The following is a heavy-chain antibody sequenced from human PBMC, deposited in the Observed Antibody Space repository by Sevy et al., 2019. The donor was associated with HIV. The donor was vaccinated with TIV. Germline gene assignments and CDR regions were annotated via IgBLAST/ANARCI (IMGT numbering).Heavy chain of an antibody. CDR2: FSFGCGRI. CDR3: AREGCTQPHDY. J-gene: IGHJ4*02. Sequence: GESLKISCAASGFTFSSYWMNWVRQAPGKGLEWVSTFSFGCGRINYADSVKGRFTISRDDSKNTLYLQMNSLRAGDTATYFCAREGCTQPHDYWGQGTLVTVSS. V-gene: IGHV3-23*01. CDR1: GFTFSSYW.